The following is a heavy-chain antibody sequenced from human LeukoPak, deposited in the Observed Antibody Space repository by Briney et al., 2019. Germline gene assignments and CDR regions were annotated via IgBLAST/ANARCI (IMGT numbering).Heavy chain of an antibody. D-gene: IGHD6-13*01. J-gene: IGHJ6*03. Sequence: PSETLSLTCIVSGGSISSSSYYWGWIRQPPGTGLEWVSYISSSGSTIYYADSVKGRFTISRDNAKNSLYLQMNSLRAEDTAVYYCARESMGISYYMDVWGKGTTVTISS. V-gene: IGHV3-11*04. CDR1: GGSISSSSYY. CDR2: ISSSGSTI. CDR3: ARESMGISYYMDV.